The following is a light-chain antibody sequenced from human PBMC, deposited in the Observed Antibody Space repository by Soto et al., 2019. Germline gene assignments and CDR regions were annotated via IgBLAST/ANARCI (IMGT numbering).Light chain of an antibody. CDR1: QSANSW. CDR3: QQYNTYPWT. J-gene: IGKJ1*01. Sequence: DIQMTQSPSTLSASVGDRVTITCRASQSANSWLAWYQQKPGNAPKLLIYDASALESGVPSRFSGSGSGTEFTLTISTLQPEDVVTYYCQQYNTYPWTFGQGTKVEI. CDR2: DAS. V-gene: IGKV1-5*01.